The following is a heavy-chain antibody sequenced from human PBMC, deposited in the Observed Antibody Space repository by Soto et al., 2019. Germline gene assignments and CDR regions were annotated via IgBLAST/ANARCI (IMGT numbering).Heavy chain of an antibody. J-gene: IGHJ4*02. CDR1: GGSMSSYY. V-gene: IGHV4-59*01. D-gene: IGHD6-13*01. CDR2: ISYSGTT. CDR3: AAGEASSRNLAPYYLDF. Sequence: PSETLSLTCTVSGGSMSSYYWTWLRQSPGRGLEWIGYISYSGTTSFFPSYNPSLRSRVTISEDTSKNQFSLKLLSVTTADTAVYFCAAGEASSRNLAPYYLDFWGQGTLVTVSS.